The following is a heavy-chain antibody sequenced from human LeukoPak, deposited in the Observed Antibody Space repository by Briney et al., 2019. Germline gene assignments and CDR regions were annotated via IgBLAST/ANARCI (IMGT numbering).Heavy chain of an antibody. CDR2: ISPTGDST. D-gene: IGHD2/OR15-2a*01. CDR3: VRKFYFHMDV. CDR1: GLTLSRYA. V-gene: IGHV3-23*01. Sequence: GGSLRLSCGASGLTLSRYAVNWVRQTPGRGLEWVSYISPTGDSTLNAEPVKGRFSVSRDNSKNMVYLQVDGLRAEDTATYFCVRKFYFHMDVWGKGTTVTVYS. J-gene: IGHJ6*04.